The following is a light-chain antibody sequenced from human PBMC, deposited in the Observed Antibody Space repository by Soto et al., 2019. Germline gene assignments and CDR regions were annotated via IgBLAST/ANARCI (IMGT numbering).Light chain of an antibody. CDR1: QSVSSSY. Sequence: ETVLTQSPGTLSLSPGERATLSCRASQSVSSSYLAWYQQKPGQAPRLLIYGASSRATGIPDRFSGSGSATDFTLTISRLEPEDFAVYYCQQYGRSPPSWTFGQGTKVEIK. CDR3: QQYGRSPPSWT. V-gene: IGKV3-20*01. CDR2: GAS. J-gene: IGKJ1*01.